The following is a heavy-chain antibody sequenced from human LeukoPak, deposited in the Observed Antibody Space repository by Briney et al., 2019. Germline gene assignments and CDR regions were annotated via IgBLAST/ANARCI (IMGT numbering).Heavy chain of an antibody. CDR3: VKSTSSSWYPRFDS. J-gene: IGHJ5*01. Sequence: PSDTLSLTCTVSGVSISTNALFWGWIRQPPGKGLEWIASIYFSGSTYYNPSMKSRATISVDMPRNQFSLRLSSATAEDTAMYYCVKSTSSSWYPRFDSWGQGTLVPVSS. D-gene: IGHD6-13*01. CDR2: IYFSGST. CDR1: GVSISTNALF. V-gene: IGHV4-39*01.